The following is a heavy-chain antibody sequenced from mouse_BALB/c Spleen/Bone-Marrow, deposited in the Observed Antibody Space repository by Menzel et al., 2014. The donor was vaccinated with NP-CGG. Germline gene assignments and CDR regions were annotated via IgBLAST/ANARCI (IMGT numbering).Heavy chain of an antibody. CDR3: ARLYYDYDGGAY. CDR1: GFTFSSYG. D-gene: IGHD2-4*01. CDR2: ISGGGSYT. V-gene: IGHV5-9-2*01. J-gene: IGHJ3*01. Sequence: EVQLVESGGGLVKPGGSLKLSCAASGFTFSSYGMSWVRQTPEKRLEWVATISGGGSYTYYLDSVKGRFTISRDNAKNNLYLQMSSLRSEDTALYYCARLYYDYDGGAYWGQGTLVTVSA.